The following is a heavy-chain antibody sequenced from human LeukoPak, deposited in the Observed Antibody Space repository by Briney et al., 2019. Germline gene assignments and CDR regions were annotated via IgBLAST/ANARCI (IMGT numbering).Heavy chain of an antibody. V-gene: IGHV3-23*01. Sequence: PGGSLRLSCAASGSTFSTYAMSWVRQTPGKGLEWVSAISGDGGNTYYADSMKGRFTISRDNAKNSLYLQMNSLRAEDTAVYYCARWIIAAADYWGQGTLVTVSS. J-gene: IGHJ4*02. CDR3: ARWIIAAADY. CDR2: ISGDGGNT. CDR1: GSTFSTYA. D-gene: IGHD6-13*01.